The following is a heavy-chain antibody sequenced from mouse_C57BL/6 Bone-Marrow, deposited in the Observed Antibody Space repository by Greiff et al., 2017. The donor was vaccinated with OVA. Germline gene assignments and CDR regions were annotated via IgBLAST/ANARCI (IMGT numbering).Heavy chain of an antibody. CDR3: AREYYGSSYGFAY. Sequence: QVTLKVSGPGILQPSPTLSLTCSFSGFSLSTFGMGVGWIRQPSGNGLEWLAHIWWDDDKYYNPALKSRPTISKDTSKNQVCLKIANVDTADTATYDCAREYYGSSYGFAYWGQGTLVTVSA. J-gene: IGHJ3*01. V-gene: IGHV8-8*01. D-gene: IGHD1-1*01. CDR1: GFSLSTFGMG. CDR2: IWWDDDK.